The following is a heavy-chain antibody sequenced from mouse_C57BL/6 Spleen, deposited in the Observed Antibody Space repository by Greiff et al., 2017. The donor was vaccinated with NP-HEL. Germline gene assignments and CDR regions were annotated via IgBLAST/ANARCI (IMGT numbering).Heavy chain of an antibody. D-gene: IGHD2-2*01. V-gene: IGHV1-19*01. CDR1: GYTFTDYY. CDR3: ARAGGYDRYFDY. J-gene: IGHJ2*01. CDR2: INPYNGGT. Sequence: VHVKQSGPVLVKPGASVKMSCKASGYTFTDYYMNWVKQSHGKSLEWIGVINPYNGGTSYNQKFKGKATLTVDKSSSTAYMELNSLTSEDSAVYYCARAGGYDRYFDYWGQGTTLTVSS.